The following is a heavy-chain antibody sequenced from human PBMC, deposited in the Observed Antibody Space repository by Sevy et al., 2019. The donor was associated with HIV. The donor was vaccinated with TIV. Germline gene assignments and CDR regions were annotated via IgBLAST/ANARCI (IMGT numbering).Heavy chain of an antibody. J-gene: IGHJ6*02. Sequence: GGSLRLSCAASGFTFDDYAMHWVRQAPGKGLEWVSGISWNSGSIDYADSVKGRFTISRDNAKNSLYLQMNSLRAEDTALYYCAKAEGAGVYYYYYYGMDVWGQGTTVTVSS. D-gene: IGHD3-10*01. V-gene: IGHV3-9*01. CDR2: ISWNSGSI. CDR1: GFTFDDYA. CDR3: AKAEGAGVYYYYYYGMDV.